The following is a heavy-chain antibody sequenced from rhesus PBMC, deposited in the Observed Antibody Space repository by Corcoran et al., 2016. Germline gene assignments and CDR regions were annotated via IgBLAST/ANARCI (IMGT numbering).Heavy chain of an antibody. CDR1: GGPFSGYY. D-gene: IGHD3-22*01. Sequence: QVQLQESGPGLVKPSETLSLTCAVSGGPFSGYYRGWIRQPPGKGLEWIGYISGSSGSTDYNPSLKSRVTISTDTSKNQFSLKLSSVTAADTAVYYCARNPYWSDYYASGLDSWGQGVVVTVSS. J-gene: IGHJ6*01. V-gene: IGHV4-165*01. CDR3: ARNPYWSDYYASGLDS. CDR2: ISGSSGST.